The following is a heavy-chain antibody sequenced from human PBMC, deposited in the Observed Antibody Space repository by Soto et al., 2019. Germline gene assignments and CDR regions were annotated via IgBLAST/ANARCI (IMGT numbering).Heavy chain of an antibody. V-gene: IGHV1-69*13. Sequence: QVQLVQSGAEVKKPGSSVKVSCKASGGTFSTYGINWVRLAPGQGLEWMGWIIPKFGTTKNAQKFQGRVPLAADEYTHPAYMDLNYLRSADTAVYFCAREVGPYYGGNSLSLGYGGQGPRVTVAS. CDR3: AREVGPYYGGNSLSLGY. CDR1: GGTFSTYG. J-gene: IGHJ4*02. D-gene: IGHD4-17*01. CDR2: IIPKFGTT.